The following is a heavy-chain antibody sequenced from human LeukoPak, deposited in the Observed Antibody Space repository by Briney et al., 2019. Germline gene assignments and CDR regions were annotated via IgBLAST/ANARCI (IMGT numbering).Heavy chain of an antibody. CDR1: GFSFSSYG. CDR3: AKIVTRAGTDS. J-gene: IGHJ4*02. D-gene: IGHD1/OR15-1a*01. Sequence: PGGSLRLSCAASGFSFSSYGMSWVRQAPGEGLEWVSAIGSSGGTTNYADSVKGRLTISRDNSKNTLYLQMSSLRAEDTAVYYCAKIVTRAGTDSWGQGTLVTVSS. V-gene: IGHV3-23*01. CDR2: IGSSGGTT.